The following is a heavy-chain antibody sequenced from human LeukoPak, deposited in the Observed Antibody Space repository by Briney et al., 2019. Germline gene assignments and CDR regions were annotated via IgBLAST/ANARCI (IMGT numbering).Heavy chain of an antibody. CDR1: SGSISSYY. D-gene: IGHD2/OR15-2a*01. V-gene: IGHV4-59*01. CDR2: IYYSGST. CDR3: ARAVSYYGLFYFDY. Sequence: SETPSLTCTVSSGSISSYYWSWIRQPPGKGLEWIGNIYYSGSTNYSPSLKSRVTISVDTSKNQFSLKLTSVTAADTAVYFCARAVSYYGLFYFDYWGQGTLVTVSS. J-gene: IGHJ4*02.